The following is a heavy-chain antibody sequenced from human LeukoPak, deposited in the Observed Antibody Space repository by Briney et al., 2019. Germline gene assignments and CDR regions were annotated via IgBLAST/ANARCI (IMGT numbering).Heavy chain of an antibody. CDR3: ARGYRYYYGSGSSLDYYFDY. CDR1: GYTFTSYG. Sequence: ASVNVSCKASGYTFTSYGISWVRQAPGQGLEWMGWISAYNGNTNYAQKLQGRVTMTTDTSTSTAYMELRSLRSDDTAVYYCARGYRYYYGSGSSLDYYFDYWGQGTLVTVSS. D-gene: IGHD3-10*01. V-gene: IGHV1-18*01. CDR2: ISAYNGNT. J-gene: IGHJ4*02.